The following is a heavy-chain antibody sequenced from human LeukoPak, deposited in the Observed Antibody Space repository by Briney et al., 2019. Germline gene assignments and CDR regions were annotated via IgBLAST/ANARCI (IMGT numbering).Heavy chain of an antibody. CDR3: ARDSSWGSYRLDH. V-gene: IGHV1-69*06. Sequence: ASVKVSCKASGGTFSSYAISWVRQAPGQGLEWMGGIIPIFGTANYAQKFQGRVTITADKSTSTAYMELSSLRSEDTAVYYCARDSSWGSYRLDHWGQGTLVTVSS. CDR1: GGTFSSYA. CDR2: IIPIFGTA. D-gene: IGHD3-16*02. J-gene: IGHJ4*02.